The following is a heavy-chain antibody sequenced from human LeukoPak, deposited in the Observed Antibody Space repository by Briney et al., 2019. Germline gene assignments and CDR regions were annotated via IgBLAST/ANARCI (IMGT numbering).Heavy chain of an antibody. Sequence: GGSLRLSCAASGFTFSNYGMHWVRQAPGKGLEWVAVLSYDGSEKYYADSVKGRCTISRDISKNTLYLEMDAQQADVSAFYYCAKSNSGWYGGFDCWGQGILVTVSS. V-gene: IGHV3-30*18. CDR3: AKSNSGWYGGFDC. J-gene: IGHJ4*02. CDR2: LSYDGSEK. D-gene: IGHD6-19*01. CDR1: GFTFSNYG.